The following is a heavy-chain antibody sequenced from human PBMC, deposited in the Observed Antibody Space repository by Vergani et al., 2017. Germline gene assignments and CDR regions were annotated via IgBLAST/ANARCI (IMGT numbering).Heavy chain of an antibody. CDR2: VYNSGST. CDR1: GASIRNYH. CDR3: ARGPTSSRGYFDF. V-gene: IGHV4-4*07. D-gene: IGHD6-13*01. J-gene: IGHJ4*02. Sequence: QVQLQESGPGLVRPSETLSLTCTVSGASIRNYHWRWIRQSAGKGLEWIGLVYNSGSTNYNPSLKSRVTVSAGTSRSQFSLNLTSVTAADTAVYFCARGPTSSRGYFDFWGQGRLVTVSS.